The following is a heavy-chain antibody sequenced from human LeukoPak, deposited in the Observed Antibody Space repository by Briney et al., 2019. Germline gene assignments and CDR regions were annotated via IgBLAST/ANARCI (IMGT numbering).Heavy chain of an antibody. D-gene: IGHD2-15*01. CDR2: IRYDGSNK. Sequence: GGSLRLSCAASGFTFSSYGMHWVRQAPGKGLEWVAFIRYDGSNKYYADSVKGRFTISRDNSKNTLYLQMNSLRAEDTAVYYCAKDHQIVVVVAATGYDYWGQGTLVTVSS. CDR3: AKDHQIVVVVAATGYDY. J-gene: IGHJ4*02. CDR1: GFTFSSYG. V-gene: IGHV3-30*02.